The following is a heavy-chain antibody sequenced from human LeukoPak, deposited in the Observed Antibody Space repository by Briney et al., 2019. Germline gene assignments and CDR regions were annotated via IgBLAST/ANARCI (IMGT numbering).Heavy chain of an antibody. D-gene: IGHD1-26*01. J-gene: IGHJ3*02. CDR1: GYTFTGYY. Sequence: ASVKVSCKASGYTFTGYYMHWVRQAPGQGLEWMGRINPNSGGTNYAQKFQGRVTMTRDTSISTAYMELSRLRSDDTAVYYCARGRRVGATVRGDFDIWGQGTMVTVSS. CDR3: ARGRRVGATVRGDFDI. CDR2: INPNSGGT. V-gene: IGHV1-2*06.